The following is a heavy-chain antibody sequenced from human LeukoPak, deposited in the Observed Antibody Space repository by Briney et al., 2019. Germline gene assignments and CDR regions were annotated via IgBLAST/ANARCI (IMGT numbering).Heavy chain of an antibody. D-gene: IGHD2-15*01. J-gene: IGHJ4*02. CDR1: GYTFTNYG. CDR2: INAYNGNT. CDR3: ARAGSYCSGGTCLYFFDY. V-gene: IGHV1-18*01. Sequence: ASVKVSCKASGYTFTNYGISWVRQAPGQGLEWMAWINAYNGNTNYPQNLQGRVTVTTDTSRSTAYMELRSLKSDDTAVYYCARAGSYCSGGTCLYFFDYWGQGTLVTVSS.